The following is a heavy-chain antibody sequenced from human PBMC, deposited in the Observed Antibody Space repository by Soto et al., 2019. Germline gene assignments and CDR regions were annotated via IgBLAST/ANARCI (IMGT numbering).Heavy chain of an antibody. V-gene: IGHV1-69*01. CDR1: GGTFSSYA. Sequence: QVQLVQSGAEVKKPGSSVKVSCKASGGTFSSYAISWVRQAPGQGLEWMGGIIPIFGTANYAQKFQGRVTITADESTSTADMELSSLRSEDTAVYYCARDLGRIAVAGFYYGMDVWGQGTTVTVSS. CDR2: IIPIFGTA. CDR3: ARDLGRIAVAGFYYGMDV. J-gene: IGHJ6*02. D-gene: IGHD6-19*01.